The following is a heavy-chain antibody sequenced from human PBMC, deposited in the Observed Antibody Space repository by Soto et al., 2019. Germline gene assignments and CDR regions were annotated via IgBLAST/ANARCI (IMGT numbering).Heavy chain of an antibody. CDR2: IKHSGST. CDR1: VRSFSGYY. Sequence: SDTLSLTCAVYVRSFSGYYLSWLRQPPGKGLEWIGEIKHSGSTNYNPSLKSRVTISVDTSNNQFPLKLTSVTAADTALYYCARGDDTRGYYRGLDYWGQGSLVTVSS. J-gene: IGHJ4*02. CDR3: ARGDDTRGYYRGLDY. V-gene: IGHV4-34*01. D-gene: IGHD3-22*01.